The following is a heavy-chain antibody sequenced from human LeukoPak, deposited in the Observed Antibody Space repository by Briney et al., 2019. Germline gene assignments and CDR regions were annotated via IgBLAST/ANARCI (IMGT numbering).Heavy chain of an antibody. CDR1: SYTFTSYG. D-gene: IGHD4-17*01. CDR2: ISAYNGNT. V-gene: IGHV1-18*04. Sequence: GASVKVSCKASSYTFTSYGISWVRQAPGQGLEWMGWISAYNGNTNYAQKLQGRVTMTTDTSTSTAYMELRSLRSDDTGVYYCARLPLGDDYGDLDYFDYWGQGTLVTVSS. CDR3: ARLPLGDDYGDLDYFDY. J-gene: IGHJ4*02.